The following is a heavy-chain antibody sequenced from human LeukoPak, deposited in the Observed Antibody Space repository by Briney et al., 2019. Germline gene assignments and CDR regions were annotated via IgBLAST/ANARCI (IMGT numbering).Heavy chain of an antibody. J-gene: IGHJ6*03. D-gene: IGHD2-2*01. V-gene: IGHV1-69*13. CDR3: ARDPRSSTSCRACYYYMDV. CDR1: GYTFTSYY. Sequence: ASVKVSCKASGYTFTSYYMHWVRQAPGQGLEWMGGIIPIFGTANYAQKFQGRVTITADESTSTAYMELSSLRSEDTAVYYCARDPRSSTSCRACYYYMDVWGKGTTVTVSS. CDR2: IIPIFGTA.